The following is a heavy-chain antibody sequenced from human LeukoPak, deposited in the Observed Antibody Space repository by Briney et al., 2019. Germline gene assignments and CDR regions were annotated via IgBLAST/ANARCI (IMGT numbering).Heavy chain of an antibody. Sequence: GGSLRLSCAASGFTFSGSAMHWVRQASGKGLEWVGRIRSKGNNYATTYAASVKGRFTISRDDSKNTAYLQMNSLKTEDTAVYYCTRLNWNYSLSGTLNWFDPWGQGTLVTVSS. CDR1: GFTFSGSA. CDR2: IRSKGNNYAT. D-gene: IGHD3-10*01. J-gene: IGHJ5*02. CDR3: TRLNWNYSLSGTLNWFDP. V-gene: IGHV3-73*01.